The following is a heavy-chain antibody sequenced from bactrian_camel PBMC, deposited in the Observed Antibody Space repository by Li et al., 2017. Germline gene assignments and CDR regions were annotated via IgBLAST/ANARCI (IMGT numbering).Heavy chain of an antibody. Sequence: QVQLVESGGGSVQAGGSLTLSCTVSGHYRSYCMGYFRQAPDKEREGVAAIDNDGRTMYLTSVKGRFTISRDNEKNTLYLEMNTLKPEGTAMYYCAADFGLGGLGGGSWDYWGQGTQVTVS. J-gene: IGHJ4*01. CDR2: IDNDGRT. V-gene: IGHV3S55*01. CDR3: AADFGLGGLGGGSWDY. D-gene: IGHD7*01. CDR1: GHYRSYC.